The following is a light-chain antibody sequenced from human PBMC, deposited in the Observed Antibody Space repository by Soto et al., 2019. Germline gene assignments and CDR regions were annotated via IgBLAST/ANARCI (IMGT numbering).Light chain of an antibody. CDR2: KAS. J-gene: IGKJ2*01. Sequence: DIQMTQSPSTLSASVGDRVTITCRASQSISNWLAWYQQKPGKDPNLLNYKASGLESGVPSRVSCSGSGTDFTLTSSSLQPYDYATYYCQQYNTYSPTFGRDTRLEI. V-gene: IGKV1-5*03. CDR1: QSISNW. CDR3: QQYNTYSPT.